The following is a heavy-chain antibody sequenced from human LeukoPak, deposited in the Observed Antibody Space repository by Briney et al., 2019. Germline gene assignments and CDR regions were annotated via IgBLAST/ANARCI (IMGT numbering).Heavy chain of an antibody. CDR3: ARAATVAGRYEFDY. J-gene: IGHJ4*02. Sequence: ASVKVSCKASGYTFTGYYMHWVRQAPGQGLEWMGWINPNSGGTNYAQKFQGRVTMTRDTSISTAYMELSRLRSDDTAVYYCARAATVAGRYEFDYWGQGTLVTVSS. CDR2: INPNSGGT. V-gene: IGHV1-2*02. CDR1: GYTFTGYY. D-gene: IGHD6-19*01.